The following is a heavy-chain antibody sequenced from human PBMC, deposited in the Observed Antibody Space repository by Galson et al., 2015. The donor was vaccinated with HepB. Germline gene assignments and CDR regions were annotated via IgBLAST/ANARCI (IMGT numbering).Heavy chain of an antibody. CDR1: GFTSSAYW. D-gene: IGHD2-21*02. CDR2: IKQDGSEK. J-gene: IGHJ4*02. CDR3: ARDRYGYCGGDCYIR. Sequence: SLRLSCAVSGFTSSAYWMTWVRQAPGKGLEWVANIKQDGSEKYYVDSVKGRFVILRDNAKESLYLQMNNLRADDTAVYYCARDRYGYCGGDCYIRWGQGTLVTVSS. V-gene: IGHV3-7*03.